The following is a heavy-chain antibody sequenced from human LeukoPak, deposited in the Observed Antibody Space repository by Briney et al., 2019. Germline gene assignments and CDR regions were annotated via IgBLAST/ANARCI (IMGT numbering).Heavy chain of an antibody. CDR1: GGSISSYY. CDR3: ARDPGYSYGYFDY. D-gene: IGHD5-18*01. V-gene: IGHV4-59*12. CDR2: IYYSGST. J-gene: IGHJ4*02. Sequence: SETLSLTCTVSGGSISSYYWSWIRQPPGKGLEWIGYIYYSGSTNYNPSLKSRVTISVDTSKNQFSLKLSSVTAADTAVYYCARDPGYSYGYFDYWGQGTLVTVSS.